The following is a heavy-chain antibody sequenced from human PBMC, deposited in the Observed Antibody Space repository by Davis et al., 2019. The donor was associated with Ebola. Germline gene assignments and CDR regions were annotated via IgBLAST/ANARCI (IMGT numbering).Heavy chain of an antibody. V-gene: IGHV3-30*04. Sequence: GESLKISCAASGFTFSSYAMHWVRQAPGKGLEWVTTISYDGSKKYYADSVKGRFTISRDNSKNTLYLQMNSLRAEDTAVYYCARETGLGYWGQGTLVTVSS. CDR2: ISYDGSKK. CDR1: GFTFSSYA. J-gene: IGHJ4*02. CDR3: ARETGLGY. D-gene: IGHD1-14*01.